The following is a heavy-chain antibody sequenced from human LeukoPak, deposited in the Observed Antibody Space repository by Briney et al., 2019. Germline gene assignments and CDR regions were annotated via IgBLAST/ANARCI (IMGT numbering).Heavy chain of an antibody. Sequence: GGSLRLSCAASGFTFSSYSMNWVRQAPGKGLEWVSSISSSSSYIYYADSVKGRFTISRDNAKNSLYLQLNSLRAEDTAVYYCAREIPRADYAFDIWGRGTMVTVSS. CDR3: AREIPRADYAFDI. V-gene: IGHV3-21*01. CDR2: ISSSSSYI. CDR1: GFTFSSYS. J-gene: IGHJ3*02.